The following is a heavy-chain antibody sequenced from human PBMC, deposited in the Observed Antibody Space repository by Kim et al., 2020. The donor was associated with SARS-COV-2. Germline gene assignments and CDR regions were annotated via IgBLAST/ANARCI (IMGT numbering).Heavy chain of an antibody. J-gene: IGHJ4*02. V-gene: IGHV3-43*01. CDR3: AKVYPSGNYYPPFDY. CDR2: ISWDGGIT. CDR1: GFTFDDYT. Sequence: GGSLRLSCAASGFTFDDYTMYWVRQAPGKGLEWVSLISWDGGITNYADSVKDRFTISRDNSENSLYLQMNSLTTEDTALYYCAKVYPSGNYYPPFDYWGQGPLVTVSS. D-gene: IGHD3-10*01.